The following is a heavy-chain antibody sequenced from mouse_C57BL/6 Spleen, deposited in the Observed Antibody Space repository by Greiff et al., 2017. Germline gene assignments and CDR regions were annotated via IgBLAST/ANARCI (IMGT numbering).Heavy chain of an antibody. V-gene: IGHV1-15*01. J-gene: IGHJ3*01. CDR1: GYTFTDYE. CDR2: IDPETGGT. CDR3: TRSSYAD. Sequence: QVQLKQSGAELVRPGASVTLSCKASGYTFTDYEMHWVKQTPVHGLEWIGAIDPETGGTAYNQKFKGKAILTADKSSSTAYMERRSLTSEDSAVYYCTRSSYADWGQGTLVTVSA.